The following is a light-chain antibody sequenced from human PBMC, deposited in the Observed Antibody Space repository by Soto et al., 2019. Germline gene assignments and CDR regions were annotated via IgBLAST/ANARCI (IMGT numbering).Light chain of an antibody. J-gene: IGKJ4*01. V-gene: IGKV1-6*01. Sequence: AIQMTQSPSSLSASVGDRVTITCRASQDVSNDLGWYQQKPGKAPNILIYAASTLQSGVPSRFSGSGSGTDFTLTISSLQPEDSASYYCLQDHEYLTFGGGTRVEIK. CDR2: AAS. CDR1: QDVSND. CDR3: LQDHEYLT.